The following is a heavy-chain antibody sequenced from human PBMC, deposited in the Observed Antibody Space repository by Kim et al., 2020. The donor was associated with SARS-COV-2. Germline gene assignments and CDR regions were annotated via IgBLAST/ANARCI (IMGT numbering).Heavy chain of an antibody. Sequence: GGSLRLSCAASGFTFSIYTMHWVRQAPGKGLEWVALISYDAFNTYYSDSVKGRFTIARDNSKNTQHLQMRNLKTDDTAVYYCARSRGGSSPLEFWGQGTLVTVSS. CDR2: ISYDAFNT. D-gene: IGHD6-6*01. CDR1: GFTFSIYT. CDR3: ARSRGGSSPLEF. J-gene: IGHJ4*02. V-gene: IGHV3-30*04.